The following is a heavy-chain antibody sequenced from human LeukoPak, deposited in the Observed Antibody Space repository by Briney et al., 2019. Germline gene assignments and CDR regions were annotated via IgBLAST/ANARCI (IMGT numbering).Heavy chain of an antibody. CDR3: ARGGIARRWLPFDY. Sequence: SETLSLTCAVYGGSFSGYYWSWIRQPPGKGLEWIGEINHSGSTNYNPSLKSRVTISVDTPKNQFSLKLSSVTAADTAVYYCARGGIARRWLPFDYWGQGTLVTVSS. CDR2: INHSGST. J-gene: IGHJ4*02. CDR1: GGSFSGYY. D-gene: IGHD3-22*01. V-gene: IGHV4-34*01.